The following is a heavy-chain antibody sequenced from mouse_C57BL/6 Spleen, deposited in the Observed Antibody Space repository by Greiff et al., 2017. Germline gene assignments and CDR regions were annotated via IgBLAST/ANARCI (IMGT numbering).Heavy chain of an antibody. CDR2: SYPGSGSI. CDR1: GYTFTSYW. J-gene: IGHJ4*01. CDR3: TTDGYFYARDY. Sequence: QVQLQQPGAELVKPGASVKMSCKASGYTFTSYWITWVKQRPGKGLEWIGDSYPGSGSINYNEKFKSKATLTVDTSSSTAYMLLSSLTSEDSAVYYCTTDGYFYARDYWGQGTSVTVSS. D-gene: IGHD2-3*01. V-gene: IGHV1-55*01.